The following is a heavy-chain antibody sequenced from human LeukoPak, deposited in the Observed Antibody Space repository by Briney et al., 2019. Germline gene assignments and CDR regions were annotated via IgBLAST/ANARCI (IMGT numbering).Heavy chain of an antibody. Sequence: GGSLRLSCAASEFPFNGYWMSWVRQAPGKGLECVANINQDGSEKYYVDSVRGRFTISRDNAKNSLYLQMNSLRAEDTAVYYCARVVRTQGAFDIWGQGTMVTVSS. CDR2: INQDGSEK. D-gene: IGHD3/OR15-3a*01. CDR3: ARVVRTQGAFDI. J-gene: IGHJ3*02. CDR1: EFPFNGYW. V-gene: IGHV3-7*01.